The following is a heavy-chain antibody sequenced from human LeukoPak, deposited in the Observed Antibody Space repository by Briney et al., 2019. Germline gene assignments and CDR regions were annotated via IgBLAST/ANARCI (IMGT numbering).Heavy chain of an antibody. CDR3: ARVLREWLLFGWFDP. CDR1: GFTFSDYY. J-gene: IGHJ5*02. CDR2: ISSSGSTI. V-gene: IGHV3-11*01. Sequence: GSLRLSCAASGFTFSDYYMSWIRQAPGKGLEWVSYISSSGSTIYYADSLKGRFTISRDNAKNSLYLQMNSLRAEDTAVYYCARVLREWLLFGWFDPWGQGTLVTVSS. D-gene: IGHD3-3*01.